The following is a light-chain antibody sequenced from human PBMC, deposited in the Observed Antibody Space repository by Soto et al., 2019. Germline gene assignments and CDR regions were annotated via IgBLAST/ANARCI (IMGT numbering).Light chain of an antibody. CDR2: EVS. J-gene: IGLJ1*01. CDR1: SSDVGGYNY. CDR3: SSYTRSSTLYV. Sequence: QSVLTQPASVSGSPGQSITISCTGTSSDVGGYNYVSWYQQHPGKAPKLMIYEVSNRPSGVSNRFSGSKSGNTASLTISGLQAEDEADYYCSSYTRSSTLYVFGPGTKLTVL. V-gene: IGLV2-14*01.